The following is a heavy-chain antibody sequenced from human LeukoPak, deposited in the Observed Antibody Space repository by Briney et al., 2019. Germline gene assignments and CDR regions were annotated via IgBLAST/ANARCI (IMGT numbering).Heavy chain of an antibody. V-gene: IGHV5-51*01. CDR1: GYSFTSYW. J-gene: IGHJ4*02. CDR2: IYPGDSDT. D-gene: IGHD2-2*01. CDR3: ARRQGCSSTSCPPDY. Sequence: GESLKISCKGSGYSFTSYWIGWVRQVPGKGLEWMGIIYPGDSDTRYSPSFQGQVTISADKSISTAYLQWSSLKASDTAMYYCARRQGCSSTSCPPDYWGQGTLVTVSS.